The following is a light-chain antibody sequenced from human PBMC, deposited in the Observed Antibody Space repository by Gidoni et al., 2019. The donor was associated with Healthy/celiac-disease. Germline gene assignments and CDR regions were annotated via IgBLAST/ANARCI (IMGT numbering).Light chain of an antibody. CDR1: QNVSSSY. CDR3: QQYGSSPLGS. V-gene: IGKV3-20*01. CDR2: GAS. J-gene: IGKJ2*04. Sequence: ELVLTQSPGTLSLSPGERATLSCRASQNVSSSYLAWYQQKPGQAPRLLIYGASSRATGIPDRFSGSGSGTDFTLTISRLEPEDFAVYYCQQYGSSPLGSFXXXTKLEIK.